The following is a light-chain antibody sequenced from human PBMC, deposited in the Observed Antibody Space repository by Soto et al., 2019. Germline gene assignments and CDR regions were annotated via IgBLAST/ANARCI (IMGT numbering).Light chain of an antibody. CDR2: LGS. CDR3: MQALRTPHT. Sequence: DIVMTQSPLSLPVTPGEPASISCRSSQSLLHSNGYNYLDWYLQKPGQSPQLLIYLGSNRASGVPDRFSGSGSGTDFTLKISRVEDEDVGVYYCMQALRTPHTFGQGTKLEIK. CDR1: QSLLHSNGYNY. J-gene: IGKJ2*01. V-gene: IGKV2-28*01.